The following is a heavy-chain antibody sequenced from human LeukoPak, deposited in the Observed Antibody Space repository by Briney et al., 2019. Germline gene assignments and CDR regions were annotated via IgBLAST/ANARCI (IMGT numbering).Heavy chain of an antibody. D-gene: IGHD5-18*01. CDR1: GGSISSGGYY. Sequence: SETLSLTGTVPGGSISSGGYYWSWIRQHPGKGLEWIGYIYYSGSTYYNPSLKSRVTISVDTSKNQFSLKLSSVTAADTAVYYCARDRGYSYGSWGQGTLVTVSS. CDR3: ARDRGYSYGS. V-gene: IGHV4-31*03. J-gene: IGHJ4*02. CDR2: IYYSGST.